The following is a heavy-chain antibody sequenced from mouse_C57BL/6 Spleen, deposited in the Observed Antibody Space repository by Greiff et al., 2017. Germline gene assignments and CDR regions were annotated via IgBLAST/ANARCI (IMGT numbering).Heavy chain of an antibody. J-gene: IGHJ3*01. CDR3: ARPIDYSKTWFAY. V-gene: IGHV1-72*01. D-gene: IGHD2-5*01. CDR2: IDPNSGGT. Sequence: QVQLKQPGAELVKPGASVKLSCKASGYTFTSYWMHWVKQRPGRGLEWIGRIDPNSGGTKYNEKFKSKATLTVDKPSSTAYMQLSSLTSEDSAVYYCARPIDYSKTWFAYWGQGTLVTVSA. CDR1: GYTFTSYW.